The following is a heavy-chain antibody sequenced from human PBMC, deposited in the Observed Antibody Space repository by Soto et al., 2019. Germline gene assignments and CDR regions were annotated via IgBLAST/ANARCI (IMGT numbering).Heavy chain of an antibody. D-gene: IGHD3-22*01. Sequence: GGSLRLACVGSGFSFDYYTMHWVRQAPGKGPEWVASLSWNSGFSGSADSVKGRFTISRDNARSSVHLQMNNLRTEDTALYYCAKGRGTIVVTDAYDIWGQGTMVTVSS. V-gene: IGHV3-9*01. CDR2: LSWNSGFS. J-gene: IGHJ3*02. CDR1: GFSFDYYT. CDR3: AKGRGTIVVTDAYDI.